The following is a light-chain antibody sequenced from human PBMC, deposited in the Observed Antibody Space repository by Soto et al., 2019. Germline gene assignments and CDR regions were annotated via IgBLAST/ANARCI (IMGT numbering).Light chain of an antibody. CDR1: SSNIGAGYD. J-gene: IGLJ2*01. V-gene: IGLV1-40*01. Sequence: QSVLTQPPSVSGAPGQRVNISCTGSSSNIGAGYDVHWYQRLPGTAPKLLIYGNSNRPSGVPDRFAGSKSGTSASLAITGLQAEDEADYYCQSYDSGLSSVVFGGGTKLTVL. CDR3: QSYDSGLSSVV. CDR2: GNS.